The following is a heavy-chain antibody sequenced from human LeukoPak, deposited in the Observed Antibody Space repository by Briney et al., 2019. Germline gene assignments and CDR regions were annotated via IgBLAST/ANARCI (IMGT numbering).Heavy chain of an antibody. J-gene: IGHJ2*01. CDR2: IRRDGDVI. Sequence: GGSLRLSCEASGFTFSSFGMHWVRQAPGKGLEWVAFIRRDGDVIYYADSVKGRFTISRDNSRNMVYLQLNSLRAEDTAVYYCARDRASYCSSTSCYGPRYFDLWGRGTLVTVSS. D-gene: IGHD2-2*01. CDR3: ARDRASYCSSTSCYGPRYFDL. CDR1: GFTFSSFG. V-gene: IGHV3-30*02.